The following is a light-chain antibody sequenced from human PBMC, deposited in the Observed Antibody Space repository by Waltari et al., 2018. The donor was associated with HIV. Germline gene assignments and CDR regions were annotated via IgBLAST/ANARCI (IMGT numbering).Light chain of an antibody. CDR2: STN. CDR3: VLYMGSGIWV. CDR1: SGSVSASSY. Sequence: QAVVTQEPSFSVSPGGTVTLTCGFSSGSVSASSYPSWYQQTPGQAPRTLIYSTNSRSSGVPDRFSGSILGNQAALTITGAQADDESDYYCVLYMGSGIWVFGGGTKVTVL. V-gene: IGLV8-61*01. J-gene: IGLJ3*02.